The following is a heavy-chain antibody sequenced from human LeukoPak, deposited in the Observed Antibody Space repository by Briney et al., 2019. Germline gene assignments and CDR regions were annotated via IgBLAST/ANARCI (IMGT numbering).Heavy chain of an antibody. CDR1: GASISSGGYY. CDR3: AKQAVEGWYLGQFDY. CDR2: ISYSGST. J-gene: IGHJ4*02. D-gene: IGHD2-15*01. Sequence: TSETLSLTCTVSGASISSGGYYWSWIRQHSGKGLEWIGYISYSGSTYYNPSLKSRVTISVDTSKNQFSLKLNSVTAADTAVYYCAKQAVEGWYLGQFDYWGQGTLVTVSS. V-gene: IGHV4-31*03.